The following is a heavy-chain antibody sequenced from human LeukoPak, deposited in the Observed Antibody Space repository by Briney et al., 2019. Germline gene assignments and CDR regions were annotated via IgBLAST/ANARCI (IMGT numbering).Heavy chain of an antibody. CDR1: VFTFISYP. J-gene: IGHJ4*02. Sequence: GGSLRLSCAASVFTFISYPMNWVRHAPCKGLEWVAVISYDGSNKYYEDSVKGRFTISRDNSKNTLYLQMNSLRAEDTAVYYCARDYRMYHGYFDYWGQGTLVTVSS. D-gene: IGHD2-2*01. CDR2: ISYDGSNK. V-gene: IGHV3-30*04. CDR3: ARDYRMYHGYFDY.